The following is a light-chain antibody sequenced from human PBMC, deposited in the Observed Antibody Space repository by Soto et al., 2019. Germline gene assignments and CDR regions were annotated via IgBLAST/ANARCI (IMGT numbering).Light chain of an antibody. V-gene: IGKV1-5*03. Sequence: DIQMTQSPSTLSASVGDRVTITCRASQSISSWLAWYQQKPGKAPKLLIYKASSLESGVPSRFSGSGSGTEFTLTISSLEPEDFAVYYCQWRSDWPPRLTFGGGTKVEIK. CDR2: KAS. CDR1: QSISSW. CDR3: QWRSDWPPRLT. J-gene: IGKJ4*01.